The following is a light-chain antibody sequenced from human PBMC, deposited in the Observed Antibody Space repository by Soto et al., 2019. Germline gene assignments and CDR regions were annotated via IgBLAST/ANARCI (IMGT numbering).Light chain of an antibody. CDR2: AAS. V-gene: IGKV1-27*01. CDR3: QNYNRAPWT. Sequence: DIRMTQSPSSLSASVGDRVTITCRASQGISNDLAWYQQKPGKVPRLLIYAASTLQSGVPSRFSGSGSGTDFTLTISSLQPEDVATYYCQNYNRAPWTFGQGTKVEIK. CDR1: QGISND. J-gene: IGKJ1*01.